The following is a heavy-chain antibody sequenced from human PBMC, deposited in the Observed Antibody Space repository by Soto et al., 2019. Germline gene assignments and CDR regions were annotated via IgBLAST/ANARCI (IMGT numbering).Heavy chain of an antibody. J-gene: IGHJ5*02. CDR2: FDPEDGET. Sequence: ASVKVSCKVSGYTLTELSMHWVRQAPGKGLEWMGGFDPEDGETIYAQKFQGRVTMTEDTSTDTAYMELSSLRSEDTAVYYCATQITFGGVIVSRWFDPWGQGTLVAVSS. V-gene: IGHV1-24*01. CDR3: ATQITFGGVIVSRWFDP. D-gene: IGHD3-16*02. CDR1: GYTLTELS.